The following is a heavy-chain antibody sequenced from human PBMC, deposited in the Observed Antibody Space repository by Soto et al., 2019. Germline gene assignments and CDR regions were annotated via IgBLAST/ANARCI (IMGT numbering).Heavy chain of an antibody. V-gene: IGHV1-3*01. CDR2: INAGNGNT. J-gene: IGHJ4*02. Sequence: GASVKVSCKASGYTFTSYAIHWVRQAPGQRLEWMGWINAGNGNTKSSERFQGRVTISRVTSASTAYLELSSLRSEDTAVYYCARDGRRGYSYGFFDYWGQGTLVTVSS. CDR1: GYTFTSYA. CDR3: ARDGRRGYSYGFFDY. D-gene: IGHD5-18*01.